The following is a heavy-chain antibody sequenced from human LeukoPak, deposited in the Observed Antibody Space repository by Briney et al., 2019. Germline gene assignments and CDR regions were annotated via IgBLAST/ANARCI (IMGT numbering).Heavy chain of an antibody. CDR3: ARDGKSWLPDY. V-gene: IGHV3-30-3*01. J-gene: IGHJ4*02. D-gene: IGHD3-22*01. CDR1: GFTFGSYS. Sequence: GGSLRHSCAASGFTFGSYSIHWVRQAPGKGLEWVTVISSDGSIEYYADSVKGRFTISRDNSKNTLYLQMNSLRTEDTAVYYCARDGKSWLPDYWGQGTLVTVSS. CDR2: ISSDGSIE.